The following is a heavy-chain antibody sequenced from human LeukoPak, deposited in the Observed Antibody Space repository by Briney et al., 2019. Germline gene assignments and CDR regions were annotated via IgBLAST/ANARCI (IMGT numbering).Heavy chain of an antibody. CDR2: INSDGSST. J-gene: IGHJ4*02. D-gene: IGHD3-10*01. Sequence: GSSVKVSCKASGGTFSSYAISWVRQAPGKGLVWVSRINSDGSSTSYADSVKGRFAISRDNSKNTLFLQMSSLTAEDTAVYYCVKHEWGTVIRGARDFDFWGQGSLVTVSS. V-gene: IGHV3-74*01. CDR3: VKHEWGTVIRGARDFDF. CDR1: GGTFSSYA.